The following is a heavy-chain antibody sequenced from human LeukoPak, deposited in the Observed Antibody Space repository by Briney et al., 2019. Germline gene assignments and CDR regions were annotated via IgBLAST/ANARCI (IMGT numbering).Heavy chain of an antibody. CDR1: GFTFSSYT. D-gene: IGHD3-10*01. CDR3: AKGLGRGYYGSGSYLYYFDY. Sequence: PGGSLRLSCAASGFTFSSYTMSWVRQAPGKGLEWVSAISGSGGSTYYADSVKGRFTTSRDNSKNTLYLQMNSLRAEDTAVYYCAKGLGRGYYGSGSYLYYFDYWGQGTLVTVSS. CDR2: ISGSGGST. J-gene: IGHJ4*02. V-gene: IGHV3-23*01.